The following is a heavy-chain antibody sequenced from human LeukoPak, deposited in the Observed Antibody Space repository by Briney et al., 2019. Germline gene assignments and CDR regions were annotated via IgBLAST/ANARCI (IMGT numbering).Heavy chain of an antibody. CDR1: GGSISSYY. Sequence: SETLSLTCTVSGGSISSYYWSWIRQPPGKGLEWIGYIYYSGSTNYNPSLKSRVTISVDTSKNQFSLKLSSVTAADTAVYYCARSIVVVPAVREEYYYYYGMDVWGQGTTVTVSS. CDR2: IYYSGST. J-gene: IGHJ6*02. D-gene: IGHD2-2*01. V-gene: IGHV4-59*08. CDR3: ARSIVVVPAVREEYYYYYGMDV.